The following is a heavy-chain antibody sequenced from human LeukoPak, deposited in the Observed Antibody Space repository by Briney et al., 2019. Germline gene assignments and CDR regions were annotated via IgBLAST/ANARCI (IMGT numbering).Heavy chain of an antibody. CDR2: IYPGDSDT. V-gene: IGHV5-51*01. CDR3: ARPGYSSGWYGYYFDY. CDR1: GYNFTSYW. D-gene: IGHD6-19*01. J-gene: IGHJ4*02. Sequence: GESLQISCQGSGYNFTSYWIGWVRQLPGKGLEWMGIIYPGDSDTRYSPSFQGQVTISADKYISTAYLQWSSLKASDTAMYYCARPGYSSGWYGYYFDYWGQGTLVTVSS.